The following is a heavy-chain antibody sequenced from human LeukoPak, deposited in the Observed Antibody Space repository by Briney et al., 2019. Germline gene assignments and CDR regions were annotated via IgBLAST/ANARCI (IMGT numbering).Heavy chain of an antibody. CDR3: ARDLRDGHYYDSSGSWFDP. CDR2: IYYSGST. D-gene: IGHD3-22*01. Sequence: SETLSLTCTVSGFSISSGGYYWRWIRQHPGKGLEWVGYIYYSGSTYYNPSLKSRVTISVDTSKNQFSLKLSSVTAADTAVYYCARDLRDGHYYDSSGSWFDPWGQGTLVTVSS. V-gene: IGHV4-31*03. J-gene: IGHJ5*02. CDR1: GFSISSGGYY.